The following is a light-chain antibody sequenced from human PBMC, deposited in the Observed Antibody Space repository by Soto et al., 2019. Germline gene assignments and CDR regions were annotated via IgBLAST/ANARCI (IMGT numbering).Light chain of an antibody. V-gene: IGLV1-47*01. J-gene: IGLJ2*01. CDR3: AAWDDSLSGVV. CDR1: SSNIGSNY. CDR2: RNS. Sequence: QSVVTQPPSASGTPGRRVTISCSGSSSNIGSNYVYWYQQLPGTVPQLLIYRNSERPSGVPDRFSGSKSGTSASLAISGLRSEDEADYYCAAWDDSLSGVVFGGGTQLTVL.